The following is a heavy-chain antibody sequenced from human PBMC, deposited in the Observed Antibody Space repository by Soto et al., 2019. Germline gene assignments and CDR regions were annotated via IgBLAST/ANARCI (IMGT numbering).Heavy chain of an antibody. D-gene: IGHD2-21*02. J-gene: IGHJ4*02. CDR1: GGSVSSGSYY. Sequence: PSETLSLTCTVSGGSVSSGSYYWSWIRQPPGKGLEWIGYIYYSGSTNYNPSLKSRVTISVDTSKNQFSLKLSSVTAADTAVYYCASRLTAYVNLVDYWGQGTLVTVSS. V-gene: IGHV4-61*01. CDR2: IYYSGST. CDR3: ASRLTAYVNLVDY.